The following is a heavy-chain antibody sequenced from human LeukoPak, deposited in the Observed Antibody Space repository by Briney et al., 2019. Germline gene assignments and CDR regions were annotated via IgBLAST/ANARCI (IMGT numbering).Heavy chain of an antibody. D-gene: IGHD6-13*01. V-gene: IGHV3-53*01. Sequence: PGGSLRLSCAASGFTVSSNYMSWVRQAPGKGLEWVSVIYSGGSTYYADSVKGRFTISRDNSKNTLYLQMNSLRAEDTAVYYCARDVHSSSWYKWFDPWGQGTLVTVSS. J-gene: IGHJ5*02. CDR3: ARDVHSSSWYKWFDP. CDR1: GFTVSSNY. CDR2: IYSGGST.